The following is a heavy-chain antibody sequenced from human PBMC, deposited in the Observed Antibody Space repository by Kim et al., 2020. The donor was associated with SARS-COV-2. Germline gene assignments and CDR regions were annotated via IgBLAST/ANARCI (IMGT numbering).Heavy chain of an antibody. CDR3: ARALRVTIFGVVDWFDP. V-gene: IGHV7-4-1*02. CDR2: INTNTGNP. J-gene: IGHJ5*02. CDR1: GYTFTSYA. D-gene: IGHD3-3*01. Sequence: ASVKVSCKASGYTFTSYAMNWVRQAPGQGLEWMGWINTNTGNPTYAQGFTGRFVFSLDTSVSTAYLQISSLKAEDTAVYYCARALRVTIFGVVDWFDPWGQGTLVTVSS.